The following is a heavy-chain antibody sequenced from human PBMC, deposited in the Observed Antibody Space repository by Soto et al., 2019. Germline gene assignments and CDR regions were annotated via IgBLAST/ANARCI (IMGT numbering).Heavy chain of an antibody. CDR1: GFTFSSYG. CDR3: ARDYYGSGSSPLGMDV. V-gene: IGHV3-33*01. Sequence: ESGGGVVQPGRSLRLSCAASGFTFSSYGMHWVRQAPGKGLEWVAVIWYDGSNKYYADSVKGRFTISRDNSKNTLYLQMNSLRAEDTAVYYCARDYYGSGSSPLGMDVWGQGTTVTVSS. D-gene: IGHD3-10*01. CDR2: IWYDGSNK. J-gene: IGHJ6*02.